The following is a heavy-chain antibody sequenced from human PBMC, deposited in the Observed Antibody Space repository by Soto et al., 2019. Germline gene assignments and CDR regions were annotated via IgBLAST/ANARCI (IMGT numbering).Heavy chain of an antibody. V-gene: IGHV1-69*08. CDR1: GGTFSSYT. Sequence: QVQLVQSGAEVKKPGSSVKVSCKASGGTFSSYTISWVRQAPGQGLEWMGRIIPILGIANYAQKFQGRVTITADKATSTAYMELSSLGSEDTAVYYCVRDRRYCSGGSCSDDAFDIWGQVTMVTVSS. CDR3: VRDRRYCSGGSCSDDAFDI. CDR2: IIPILGIA. D-gene: IGHD2-15*01. J-gene: IGHJ3*02.